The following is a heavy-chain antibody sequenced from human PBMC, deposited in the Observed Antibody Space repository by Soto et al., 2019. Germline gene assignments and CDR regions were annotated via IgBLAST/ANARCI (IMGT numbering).Heavy chain of an antibody. CDR2: INNDGSNT. CDR3: GRNPLIGPTDYGLDV. J-gene: IGHJ6*02. Sequence: EVQLVESGGGLVQPGGSLRLSCAASGFTFSTYWMHWVRQPPGKGLVWVSRINNDGSNTAYADSVKGRFTISRDNAQSTLYLQMNSLRAEDKAVYYCGRNPLIGPTDYGLDVWGQGTTVSVSS. CDR1: GFTFSTYW. V-gene: IGHV3-74*01. D-gene: IGHD2-21*01.